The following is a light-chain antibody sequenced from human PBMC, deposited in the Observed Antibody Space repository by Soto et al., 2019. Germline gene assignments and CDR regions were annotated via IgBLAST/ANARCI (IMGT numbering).Light chain of an antibody. J-gene: IGLJ1*01. CDR1: SSDVGTHNF. CDR3: RSFTTTNTYV. V-gene: IGLV2-14*03. CDR2: DVS. Sequence: QSALTQPASVSGSPGQSIAMSCTGTSSDVGTHNFVSWYQQHPGKAPKLILYDVSNRPSGVSDRFFGSKSGNTVSLTISGLQAEDEADYYCRSFTTTNTYVFGTGTKVTVL.